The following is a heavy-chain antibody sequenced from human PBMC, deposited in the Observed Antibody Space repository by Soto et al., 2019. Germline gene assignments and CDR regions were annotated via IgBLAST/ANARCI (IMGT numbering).Heavy chain of an antibody. CDR3: VRSFGWYAIDY. CDR2: ISHIGSV. Sequence: QVLLQESGPGLVQPSGTLSLSCAVSGVSISSNYYWGWVRQSPGKGLEWLGDISHIGSVNYSPSLMRRVTISMDRSEKQFSLKLNSVTAADTAVYYCVRSFGWYAIDYWGQGTLVIVSS. D-gene: IGHD6-19*01. CDR1: GVSISSNYY. J-gene: IGHJ4*02. V-gene: IGHV4-4*02.